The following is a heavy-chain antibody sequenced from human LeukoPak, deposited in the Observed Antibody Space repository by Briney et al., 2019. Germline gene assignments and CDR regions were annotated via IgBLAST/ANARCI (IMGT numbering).Heavy chain of an antibody. V-gene: IGHV1-8*01. J-gene: IGHJ6*02. CDR2: MNPNNGNT. CDR1: GYTFTSYD. CDR3: SRRVSYYYVMDV. Sequence: GASVKVSCKASGYTFTSYDINWVRQATAQGVEGMGCMNPNNGNTGYAQKFQGGVTMTINTPIKAAYMEQSGLRSEDTDEYPFSRRVSYYYVMDVWGQGTTVTVSS.